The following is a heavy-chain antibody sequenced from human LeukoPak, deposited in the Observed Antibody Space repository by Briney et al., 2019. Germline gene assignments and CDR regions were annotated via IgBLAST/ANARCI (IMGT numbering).Heavy chain of an antibody. CDR3: ARDPSPRYSGYEGAVGQDY. V-gene: IGHV3-11*06. Sequence: PGGSLRLSCAASGFTFSDYYMSWIRQAPGKGLEWVSYISSSSSYTNYADSVKGRFTISRDNAKNSLYLQMNSLRAEDTAVYYCARDPSPRYSGYEGAVGQDYWGQGTLVTVSS. CDR1: GFTFSDYY. D-gene: IGHD5-12*01. J-gene: IGHJ4*02. CDR2: ISSSSSYT.